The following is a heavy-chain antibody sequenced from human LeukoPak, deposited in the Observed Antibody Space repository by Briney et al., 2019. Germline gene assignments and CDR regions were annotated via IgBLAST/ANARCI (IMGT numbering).Heavy chain of an antibody. Sequence: PGGSLRLSCAASGFTVSSNYMSWGRQAPGKGLEWVSVVYSGDNTYYADSVKGRFTISRDNSKNTLYLQMNSLRAEDTAVYYCASLYYYDSSGYLGSSSDMDVWGKGTTVTVSS. CDR1: GFTVSSNY. D-gene: IGHD3-22*01. J-gene: IGHJ6*03. CDR3: ASLYYYDSSGYLGSSSDMDV. V-gene: IGHV3-66*02. CDR2: VYSGDNT.